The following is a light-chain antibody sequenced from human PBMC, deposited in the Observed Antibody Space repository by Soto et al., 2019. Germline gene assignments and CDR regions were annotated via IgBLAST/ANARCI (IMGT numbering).Light chain of an antibody. J-gene: IGKJ1*01. Sequence: EIVLIQSPANLSLPPWQIATLSRRASQRISGYLGWYQQKPGQAPRLLIYDASNRATGIPVRFSGSGSGTDYTLTITNLEPEDFAIYYCKQRSNWPWTFGKGNKVDIK. CDR3: KQRSNWPWT. CDR2: DAS. V-gene: IGKV3-11*01. CDR1: QRISGY.